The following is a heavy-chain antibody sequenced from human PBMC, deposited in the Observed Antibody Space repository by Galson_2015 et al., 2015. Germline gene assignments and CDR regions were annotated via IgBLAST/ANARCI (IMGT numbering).Heavy chain of an antibody. CDR1: GFTFDDYA. Sequence: SLRLSCAASGFTFDDYATHWVRRTPGKGLEWVSGISWNSVGIGYAASVKGRFTISRDNAKNSLYLQMNSLREEDTALYYCAKSHGLEYYDSGGYLEWGQGTLVTVSS. D-gene: IGHD3-22*01. V-gene: IGHV3-9*01. CDR2: ISWNSVGI. J-gene: IGHJ4*02. CDR3: AKSHGLEYYDSGGYLE.